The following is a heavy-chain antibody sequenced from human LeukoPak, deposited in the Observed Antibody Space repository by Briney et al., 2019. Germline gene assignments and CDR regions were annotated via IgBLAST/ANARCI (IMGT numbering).Heavy chain of an antibody. D-gene: IGHD3-3*01. J-gene: IGHJ4*02. CDR1: GFTFSSYS. CDR2: ISSSSSYI. V-gene: IGHV3-21*01. CDR3: ARGQPFYDFWSGYYTPYSDY. Sequence: GGSLRLSCAASGFTFSSYSMNWVRQAPGKGLEWVSSISSSSSYIYYADSVKGRFTISRDNAENSLYLQMNSLRAEDTAVYYCARGQPFYDFWSGYYTPYSDYWGQGTLVTVSS.